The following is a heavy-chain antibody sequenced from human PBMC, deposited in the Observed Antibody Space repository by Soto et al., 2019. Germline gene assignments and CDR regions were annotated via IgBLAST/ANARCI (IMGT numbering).Heavy chain of an antibody. D-gene: IGHD3-16*01. Sequence: PGGSLRLSCAASGFTFNNAWMSCVRHAPEKGLEWVGRIKSIRDGGATEYAAPVKDRFTISRDDSKNMLYLQMNSLKTEDTAVYYCATASSYANWGQGTQVTVSS. CDR1: GFTFNNAW. J-gene: IGHJ4*02. V-gene: IGHV3-15*01. CDR2: IKSIRDGGAT. CDR3: ATASSYAN.